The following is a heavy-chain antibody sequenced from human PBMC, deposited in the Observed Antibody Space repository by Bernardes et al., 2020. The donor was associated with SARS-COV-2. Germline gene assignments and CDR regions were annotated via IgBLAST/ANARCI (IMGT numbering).Heavy chain of an antibody. Sequence: SQTLSLPCSISGDRVSRHLAVWHWLRPSPSRGLDWLGMTSYRSKRNYDYAVSVKRRITISPDTYKNQFSLELTSVTPEDTAVYYCARGANYAMGVWGQGTTVTVSS. CDR1: GDRVSRHLAV. CDR3: ARGANYAMGV. J-gene: IGHJ6*02. CDR2: TSYRSKRNY. V-gene: IGHV6-1*01.